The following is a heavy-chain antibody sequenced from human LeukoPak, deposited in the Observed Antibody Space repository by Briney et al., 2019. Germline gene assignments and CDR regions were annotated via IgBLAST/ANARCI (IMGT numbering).Heavy chain of an antibody. J-gene: IGHJ4*02. CDR2: ITPNNGYA. Sequence: ASVKVSRKASGYAFSNSGISWVRHAPGQGLEWMGWITPNNGYAHYAQKLQGRVTMTTDTSTSTAYMELRSLRSDDTAVYYCARNNSTTLGDYWGQGTLVTVSS. D-gene: IGHD2-2*01. CDR3: ARNNSTTLGDY. V-gene: IGHV1-18*01. CDR1: GYAFSNSG.